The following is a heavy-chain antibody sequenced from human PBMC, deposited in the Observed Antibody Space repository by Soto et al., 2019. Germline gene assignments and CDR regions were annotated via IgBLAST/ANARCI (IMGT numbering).Heavy chain of an antibody. CDR2: IYYSGST. CDR3: AYHVAYCTSTSCTNDFGS. Sequence: QLQLQESGPGLVKPSETLSLTCTVSGGSISSSGYYWGWIRQPPGKGLEWIGSIYYSGSTYYNPSHKTRLKSPVTTSKNKSSMKLSSMTAADTAVYYCAYHVAYCTSTSCTNDFGSWGQGTLVTVSS. D-gene: IGHD2-2*01. J-gene: IGHJ4*02. CDR1: GGSISSSGYY. V-gene: IGHV4-39*07.